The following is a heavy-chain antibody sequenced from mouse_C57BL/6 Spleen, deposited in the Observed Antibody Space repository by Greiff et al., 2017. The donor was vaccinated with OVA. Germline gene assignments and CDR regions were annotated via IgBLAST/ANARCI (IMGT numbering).Heavy chain of an antibody. Sequence: DVQLQESGPGLVKPSQSLSLTCSVTGYSITSGYYWNWIRQFPGNKLEWMGYISYDGSNNYNPSLKNRISITRDTSKNQFFLKLNSVTTEDTATYYCARERDYYGSSLAMDYWGQGTSVTVSS. CDR1: GYSITSGYY. CDR3: ARERDYYGSSLAMDY. J-gene: IGHJ4*01. CDR2: ISYDGSN. D-gene: IGHD1-1*01. V-gene: IGHV3-6*01.